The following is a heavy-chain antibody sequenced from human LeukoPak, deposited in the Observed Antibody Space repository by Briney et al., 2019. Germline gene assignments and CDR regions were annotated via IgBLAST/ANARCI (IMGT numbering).Heavy chain of an antibody. CDR3: ARVKEAVIPPGNYYYGMDV. V-gene: IGHV1-69*04. D-gene: IGHD4-11*01. CDR2: IIPILGIA. Sequence: SVKVSCKASGGTFSSYAISWVRQAPGQGLEWMGRIIPILGIANYAQKFQGRVTITADKSTSTAYMELSSLRSEDTAVYYCARVKEAVIPPGNYYYGMDVWGQGTTVTVSS. J-gene: IGHJ6*02. CDR1: GGTFSSYA.